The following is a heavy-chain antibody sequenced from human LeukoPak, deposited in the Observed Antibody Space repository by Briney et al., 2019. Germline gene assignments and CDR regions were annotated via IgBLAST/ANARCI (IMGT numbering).Heavy chain of an antibody. V-gene: IGHV3-30*18. CDR3: AKGGSSWYRSAFDP. J-gene: IGHJ5*02. D-gene: IGHD6-13*01. CDR2: ISYDGSNK. Sequence: GGSLRLSCAASGFTFSSYGMHWVRQAPGKGLEWVAVISYDGSNKYYADSVKGRFTISRDNSKNTLYLQMNSLRAEDTAVYYCAKGGSSWYRSAFDPWGQGTLVTVSS. CDR1: GFTFSSYG.